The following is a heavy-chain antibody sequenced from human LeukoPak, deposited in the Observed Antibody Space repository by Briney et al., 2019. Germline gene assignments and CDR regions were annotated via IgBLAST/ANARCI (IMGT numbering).Heavy chain of an antibody. J-gene: IGHJ4*02. CDR3: ASDRLRHCTNGVCYTGSDY. Sequence: SETLSLTCTVSGGSISSGSYYWSWIRQPAGGGLGWIGRMYAGGSTKYNPSLKSRVTISLNTSKSQSSLKLSSVAAADTAVYYCASDRLRHCTNGVCYTGSDYWGQGTLVTVSS. CDR2: MYAGGST. D-gene: IGHD2-8*01. V-gene: IGHV4-61*02. CDR1: GGSISSGSYY.